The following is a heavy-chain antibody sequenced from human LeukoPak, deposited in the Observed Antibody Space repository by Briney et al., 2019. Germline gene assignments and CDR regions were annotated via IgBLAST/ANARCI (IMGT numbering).Heavy chain of an antibody. CDR2: ISGSGGST. CDR1: GFTFSSYG. D-gene: IGHD3-10*01. Sequence: PGGSLRLSCAASGFTFSSYGMSWVRQAPGKGLEWVSAISGSGGSTYYADSVKGRFTISRDNSKNTLYLQMNSLRAEDTAVYYCAKVGLPYYYGSGSYYKVTAIDYWGQGTLVTVSS. V-gene: IGHV3-23*01. CDR3: AKVGLPYYYGSGSYYKVTAIDY. J-gene: IGHJ4*02.